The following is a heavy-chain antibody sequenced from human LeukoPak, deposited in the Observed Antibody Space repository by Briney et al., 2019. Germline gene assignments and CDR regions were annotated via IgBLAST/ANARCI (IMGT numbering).Heavy chain of an antibody. CDR1: GNYW. CDR3: VSFYGTY. CDR2: INSDGSWT. J-gene: IGHJ4*02. D-gene: IGHD2/OR15-2a*01. Sequence: GGSLRLSCAASGNYWMHWVRQVPGKGLVWVSHINSDGSWTSYADSVKGRFTISKDNAKNTVYLQMNSLRAEDTAVYYCVSFYGTYWGRGTLVTVSS. V-gene: IGHV3-74*01.